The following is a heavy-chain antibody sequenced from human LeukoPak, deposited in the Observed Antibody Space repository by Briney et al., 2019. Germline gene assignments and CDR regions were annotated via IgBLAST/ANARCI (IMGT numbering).Heavy chain of an antibody. CDR1: GFTFSSYA. CDR3: AKDGAAGTVHHRGY. V-gene: IGHV3-23*01. CDR2: ISVSGGTT. Sequence: GGSLRLSFAASGFTFSSYAISWVRQPPGKGLEWVSTISVSGGTTYYADSCKGRFTISRDNSTKTLYLQMNRLRGEETAVYYCAKDGAAGTVHHRGYWGQGTLLTVSS. D-gene: IGHD6-13*01. J-gene: IGHJ4*02.